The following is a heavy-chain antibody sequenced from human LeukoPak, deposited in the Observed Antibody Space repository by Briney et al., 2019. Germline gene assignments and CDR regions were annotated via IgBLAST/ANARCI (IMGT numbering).Heavy chain of an antibody. J-gene: IGHJ5*02. D-gene: IGHD3-3*01. Sequence: GGSLRLSREASGFPFSDHNMDWVRQAPGKGLEWVGRIRNKPNSYTTEYAASVRGRFTISRDDSKNSLFLQMDSLKTEDTAMYYCARDAGWRLDPWGQGTLVTVSS. CDR3: ARDAGWRLDP. CDR1: GFPFSDHN. V-gene: IGHV3-72*01. CDR2: IRNKPNSYTT.